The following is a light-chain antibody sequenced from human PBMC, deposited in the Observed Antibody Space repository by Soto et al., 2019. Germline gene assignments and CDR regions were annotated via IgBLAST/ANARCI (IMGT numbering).Light chain of an antibody. CDR3: QQNFSPLLT. J-gene: IGKJ4*01. Sequence: DIQMTQYPPSLSASIGDTVTITCRASQTINAYLNWFQQKPGKAPKLLIGAASTLQSGVPSRFSGSGSGTDFTLTISSLQPEDSATYFCQQNFSPLLTFGGGTKLEIK. V-gene: IGKV1-39*01. CDR2: AAS. CDR1: QTINAY.